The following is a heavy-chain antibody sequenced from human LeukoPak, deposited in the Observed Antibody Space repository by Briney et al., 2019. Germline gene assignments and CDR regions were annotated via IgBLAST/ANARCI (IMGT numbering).Heavy chain of an antibody. CDR3: ARTGGNWDDAFVI. D-gene: IGHD7-27*01. J-gene: IGHJ3*02. CDR2: IIPIFGTA. Sequence: SVKVSCKASGGTFSSYAISWVRQAPGQGLEWMGGIIPIFGTANYAQKFQGRVTITADESTSTAYMELSSLRSEDTAVYYCARTGGNWDDAFVIWGQGTMVTVSS. CDR1: GGTFSSYA. V-gene: IGHV1-69*13.